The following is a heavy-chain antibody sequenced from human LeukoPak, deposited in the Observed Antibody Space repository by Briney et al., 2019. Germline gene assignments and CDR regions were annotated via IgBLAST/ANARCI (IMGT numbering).Heavy chain of an antibody. J-gene: IGHJ4*02. CDR3: ARVGYGSGNYS. D-gene: IGHD3-10*01. V-gene: IGHV3-53*01. Sequence: AGSLRLSCAASGFTVSGNYMSWVRQAPGKGLEWVSVIYSGGTTLYADSVKGRFTISRDNSKNTLYLQMNSLRAEDAAVYYCARVGYGSGNYSWGQGTLVTVSS. CDR1: GFTVSGNY. CDR2: IYSGGTT.